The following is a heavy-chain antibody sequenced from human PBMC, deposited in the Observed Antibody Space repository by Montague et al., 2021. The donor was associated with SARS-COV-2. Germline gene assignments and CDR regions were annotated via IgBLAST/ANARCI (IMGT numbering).Heavy chain of an antibody. CDR2: IYYSGST. CDR3: ARVGRQQLVRLSGMDV. J-gene: IGHJ6*02. V-gene: IGHV4-39*07. Sequence: SETLSLTCTVSGGSISSSSYYWGWIRQPPGKGLEWIGSIYYSGSTYYNPFLKSRVTISVDTSKNQFSLKLSSVTAADTAVYYCARVGRQQLVRLSGMDVWGQGTTVTDSS. CDR1: GGSISSSSYY. D-gene: IGHD6-13*01.